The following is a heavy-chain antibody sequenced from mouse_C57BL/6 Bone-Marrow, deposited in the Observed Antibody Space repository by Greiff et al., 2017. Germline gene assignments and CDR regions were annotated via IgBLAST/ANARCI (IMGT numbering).Heavy chain of an antibody. Sequence: EVTPAESGGGLVKPGGCLKLLRASSVLIFCVYGMHWVRQAPEKGLEWVAYISSGSSTIYYADTVKGRLIISRDNAKNTLFLQLTSLSCESQALYYCARSHYPSWFAYWGQGTLVTVSA. CDR3: ARSHYPSWFAY. V-gene: IGHV5-17*01. J-gene: IGHJ3*01. CDR2: ISSGSSTI. CDR1: VLIFCVYG. D-gene: IGHD5-5*01.